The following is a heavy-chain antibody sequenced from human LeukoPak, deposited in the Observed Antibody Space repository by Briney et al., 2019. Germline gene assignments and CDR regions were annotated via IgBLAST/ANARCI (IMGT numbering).Heavy chain of an antibody. CDR3: AASFGVVARFAY. CDR2: MYYTGST. V-gene: IGHV4-39*01. D-gene: IGHD3-3*01. J-gene: IGHJ4*02. Sequence: SETLSLTCTVSGDSTSSSSYYWGWVRQPPGKGLEWIASMYYTGSTYYNPSLKSRIAMSADTSKNQFSLMLNSVTAADTAVYYCAASFGVVARFAYWGQGTLATVSS. CDR1: GDSTSSSSYY.